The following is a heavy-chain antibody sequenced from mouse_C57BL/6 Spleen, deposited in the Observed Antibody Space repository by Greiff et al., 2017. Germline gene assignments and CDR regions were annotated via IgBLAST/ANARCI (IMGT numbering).Heavy chain of an antibody. CDR1: GYTFTSYW. CDR2: IDPSDSYT. D-gene: IGHD2-5*01. Sequence: QVQLKQPGAELVMPGASVKLSCKASGYTFTSYWMHWVKQRPGQGLEWIGEIDPSDSYTNYNQKFKGKSTLTVDKSSSTAYMQLSSLTSEDSAVYYCARRVRSNYNFDYWGQGTTLTVSS. CDR3: ARRVRSNYNFDY. V-gene: IGHV1-69*01. J-gene: IGHJ2*01.